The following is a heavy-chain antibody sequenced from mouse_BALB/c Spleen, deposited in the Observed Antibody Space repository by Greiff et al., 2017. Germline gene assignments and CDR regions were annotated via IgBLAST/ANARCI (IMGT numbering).Heavy chain of an antibody. J-gene: IGHJ4*01. CDR2: IDPANGNT. V-gene: IGHV14-3*02. D-gene: IGHD2-1*01. Sequence: VQLQQSGAELVKPGASVKLSCTASGFNIKDTYMHWVKQRPEQGLEWIGRIDPANGNTKYDPKFQGKATITADTSSNTAYLQLSSLTSEDTAVYYCARFPYGKEAMDYWGQGTSVTVSS. CDR1: GFNIKDTY. CDR3: ARFPYGKEAMDY.